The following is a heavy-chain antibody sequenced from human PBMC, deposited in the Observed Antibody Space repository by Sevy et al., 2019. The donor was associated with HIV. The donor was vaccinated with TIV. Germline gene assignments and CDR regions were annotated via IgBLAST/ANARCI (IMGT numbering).Heavy chain of an antibody. V-gene: IGHV3-30*04. CDR3: AQDRYGDTAFGDY. J-gene: IGHJ4*02. CDR2: ISYDGRNK. CDR1: GFTFSNYA. Sequence: GGSLRLSCAASGFTFSNYAMHWVRQAPGKGLEWVAFISYDGRNKYYADSVERRFTISRDSSKSTLYLQMNSLRAEDTAVYVCAQDRYGDTAFGDYWGQGSLVTVSS. D-gene: IGHD4-17*01.